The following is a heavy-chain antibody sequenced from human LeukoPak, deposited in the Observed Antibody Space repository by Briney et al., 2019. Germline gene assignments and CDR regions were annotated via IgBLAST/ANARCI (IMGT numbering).Heavy chain of an antibody. Sequence: GGSLRLSCAASGFTFSSYAMSWVRQAPGKGLEWVSAISGSGGSTYYADSVKGRFTISRDNSKNSLYLQMNSLRAEDTALYHCAREPDYYGSGSYYNAFDIWGQGTMVTVSS. V-gene: IGHV3-23*01. CDR2: ISGSGGST. CDR3: AREPDYYGSGSYYNAFDI. D-gene: IGHD3-10*01. CDR1: GFTFSSYA. J-gene: IGHJ3*02.